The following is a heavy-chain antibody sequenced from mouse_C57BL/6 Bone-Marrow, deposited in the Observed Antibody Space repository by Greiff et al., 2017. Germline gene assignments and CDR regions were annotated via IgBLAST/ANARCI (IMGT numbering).Heavy chain of an antibody. J-gene: IGHJ4*01. V-gene: IGHV1-82*01. CDR2: IYPGDGDT. D-gene: IGHD1-1*01. Sequence: QVQLQQSGPELVKPGASVKISCKASGFAFSSSWMNWVKQRPGKGLEWIGRIYPGDGDTNYTGKFKGKATLTADKSSNTAYMQLSSLTSEDSAVYFCARWEGSSLNYDMDYWGQGTSVTVSS. CDR3: ARWEGSSLNYDMDY. CDR1: GFAFSSSW.